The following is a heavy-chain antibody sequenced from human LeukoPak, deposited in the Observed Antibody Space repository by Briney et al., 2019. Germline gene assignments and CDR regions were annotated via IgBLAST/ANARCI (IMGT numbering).Heavy chain of an antibody. Sequence: PGGTLRLSCVMSGFTFNSEPMNWVRQAPGKGLDWIAHIRSDSKTIVYADSVKGRFTISRDNAKNSLSLQMNSLRAEDTAVYFCARDYDWAFDYWGQGILVTVA. CDR2: IRSDSKTI. D-gene: IGHD3-16*01. V-gene: IGHV3-48*01. CDR3: ARDYDWAFDY. CDR1: GFTFNSEP. J-gene: IGHJ4*02.